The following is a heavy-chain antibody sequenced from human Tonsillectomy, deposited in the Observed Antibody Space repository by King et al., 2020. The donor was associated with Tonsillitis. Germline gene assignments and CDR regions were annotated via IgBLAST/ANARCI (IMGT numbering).Heavy chain of an antibody. Sequence: VQLVESGGGLVQPGGSLRLSCAASGFTFSTYWMTWVRQAPGKGLDWVANIKQDGSEKYYVDSVKGRFTISRDNAKNSLNLQMKSLRAEDTAIYYCARGAYYDFWSRYSWFDPWGRGTLVTVSS. V-gene: IGHV3-7*01. D-gene: IGHD3-3*01. CDR2: IKQDGSEK. CDR1: GFTFSTYW. J-gene: IGHJ5*02. CDR3: ARGAYYDFWSRYSWFDP.